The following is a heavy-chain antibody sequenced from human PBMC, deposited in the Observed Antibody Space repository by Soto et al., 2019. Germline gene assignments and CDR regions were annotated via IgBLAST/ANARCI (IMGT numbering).Heavy chain of an antibody. CDR2: ISYDGSNK. V-gene: IGHV3-30*03. Sequence: QVQLVESGGGVVQPGRSLRLSCAASGFTFRSYGMHWVRQAPGKGLEWVAVISYDGSNKYYADSVKGRFTISRDNSKNTLYLQMRSLRAEDTGVYYCARENDYVWGSYRFLLDYWGQGTLVTVSS. CDR3: ARENDYVWGSYRFLLDY. J-gene: IGHJ4*02. CDR1: GFTFRSYG. D-gene: IGHD3-16*02.